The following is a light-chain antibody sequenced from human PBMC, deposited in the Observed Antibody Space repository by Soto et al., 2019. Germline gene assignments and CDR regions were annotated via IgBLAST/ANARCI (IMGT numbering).Light chain of an antibody. CDR3: GSYTTSLTYV. J-gene: IGLJ1*01. V-gene: IGLV2-14*03. Sequence: QSALTQPASVSGSPGQSITISCTGASSDVDAYNYVSWYQQHPGKAPKLMIYDVSSRPSGVSDRFSGSKSGNTASLTISGLQAEDEADYYCGSYTTSLTYVFGTGTKVTVL. CDR2: DVS. CDR1: SSDVDAYNY.